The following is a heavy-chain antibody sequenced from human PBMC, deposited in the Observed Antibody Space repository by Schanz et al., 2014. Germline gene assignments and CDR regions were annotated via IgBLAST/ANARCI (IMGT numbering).Heavy chain of an antibody. Sequence: QVQLQESGPGLVKSSETLSLTCTVSGGSISSFYWGWIRQPAGKGLEWIGRIYTSGSTNYNPSLKSRFTMSLDTSKNQFSLKLSSVTAADTAVYYCARARGSNRGPRKYYFDYWGQGTLVTVSS. CDR1: GGSISSFY. J-gene: IGHJ4*02. CDR2: IYTSGST. V-gene: IGHV4-4*07. CDR3: ARARGSNRGPRKYYFDY.